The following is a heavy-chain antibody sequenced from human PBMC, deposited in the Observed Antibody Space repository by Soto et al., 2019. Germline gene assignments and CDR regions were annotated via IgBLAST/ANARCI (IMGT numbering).Heavy chain of an antibody. Sequence: QVQLVESGGGVVQPGRSLSLSCAASGFTFSSYGIHWVRQAPGKGLEWVAVIWSDGSNKYYADSVKGRFTISRDNTKNTLYLQMNSLRAEDTAVYYWAREVLVRGIKYHAMDVWGQGTTVTVSS. CDR1: GFTFSSYG. CDR2: IWSDGSNK. CDR3: AREVLVRGIKYHAMDV. J-gene: IGHJ6*02. D-gene: IGHD3-10*01. V-gene: IGHV3-33*01.